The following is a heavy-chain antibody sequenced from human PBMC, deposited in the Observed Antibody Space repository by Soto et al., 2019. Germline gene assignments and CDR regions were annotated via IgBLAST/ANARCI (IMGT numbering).Heavy chain of an antibody. D-gene: IGHD6-13*01. CDR3: AIDRSAALGYGMDD. J-gene: IGHJ6*02. V-gene: IGHV1-18*01. CDR1: GYVFSSYG. Sequence: VASVKVSCKASGYVFSSYGISWVRQAPGQGLEWVGWISAYNGRTNSAQKFQGRVTMTTDTSTSTGYMELRSLRSDDTAVYYCAIDRSAALGYGMDDWGQGTTVTVSS. CDR2: ISAYNGRT.